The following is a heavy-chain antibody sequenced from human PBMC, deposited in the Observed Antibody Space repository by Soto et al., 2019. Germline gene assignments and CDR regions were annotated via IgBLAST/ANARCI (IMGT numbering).Heavy chain of an antibody. CDR1: GFTFTSSA. CDR3: AAETDTAMVTFDY. V-gene: IGHV1-58*01. CDR2: IVVGSGNT. Sequence: QMQLVQSGPEVKKPGTSVKVSCQASGFTFTSSAVQWVRQARGQRLEWIGWIVVGSGNTNYAQKFQERVTITRDMSTSTAYMELSSLRSEDTAVYYCAAETDTAMVTFDYWGQGTLVTVSS. D-gene: IGHD5-18*01. J-gene: IGHJ4*02.